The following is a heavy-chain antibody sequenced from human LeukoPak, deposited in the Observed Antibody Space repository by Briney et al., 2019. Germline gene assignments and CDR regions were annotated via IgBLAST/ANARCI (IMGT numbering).Heavy chain of an antibody. D-gene: IGHD4-23*01. Sequence: GGSLRLSCGASGFTFTSHGMHWVRQAPGKGLEWVAHIRYDGSNKYYADSVKGRFTISRDDSKKMLYLQMNSLRPEDTAVYYCARDSSDSGGYFDYWGQGTLVTVSS. CDR1: GFTFTSHG. CDR3: ARDSSDSGGYFDY. CDR2: IRYDGSNK. J-gene: IGHJ4*02. V-gene: IGHV3-30*02.